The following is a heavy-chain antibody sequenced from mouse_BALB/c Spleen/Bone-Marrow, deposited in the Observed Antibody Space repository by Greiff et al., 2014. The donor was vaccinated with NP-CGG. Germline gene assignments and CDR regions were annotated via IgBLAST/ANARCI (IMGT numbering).Heavy chain of an antibody. J-gene: IGHJ3*01. CDR3: AIYYYGSSGFAY. CDR2: IDPANGNT. CDR1: GFNIKDTY. V-gene: IGHV14-3*02. D-gene: IGHD1-1*01. Sequence: VQLKESGAELVKPGASVKSSCTASGFNIKDTYMHWVKQRPEQGLEWIGRIDPANGNTKYDPKFQGKATITADTSSNTAYLQLSSLTSEDTAVYYCAIYYYGSSGFAYWGQGTLVTVSA.